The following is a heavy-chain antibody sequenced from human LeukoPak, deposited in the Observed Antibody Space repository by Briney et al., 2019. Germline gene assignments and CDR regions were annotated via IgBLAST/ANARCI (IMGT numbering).Heavy chain of an antibody. Sequence: SETLPLTCTVSGHSIINSYYWGWIRQPPGKGLEWIGSIYHSGSTYYNPSLKSRVTISVDTSKNQFSLKLNSVTAADTAVYYCARLAWGRLDYWGQGTLVTVSS. D-gene: IGHD7-27*01. CDR2: IYHSGST. V-gene: IGHV4-38-2*02. J-gene: IGHJ4*02. CDR1: GHSIINSYY. CDR3: ARLAWGRLDY.